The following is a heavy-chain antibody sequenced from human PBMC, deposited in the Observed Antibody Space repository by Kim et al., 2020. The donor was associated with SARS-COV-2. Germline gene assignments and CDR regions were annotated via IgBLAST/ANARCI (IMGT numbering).Heavy chain of an antibody. D-gene: IGHD6-13*01. CDR1: GGTFSSYA. CDR3: ARDHSSWYARMNYYYGMDV. Sequence: SVKVSCKASGGTFSSYAISWVRQAPGQGLEWMGGIIPIFGTANYAQKFQGRVTITADESTSTAYMELSSLRSEDTAVYYCARDHSSWYARMNYYYGMDVWGQGTTVTVSS. CDR2: IIPIFGTA. J-gene: IGHJ6*02. V-gene: IGHV1-69*13.